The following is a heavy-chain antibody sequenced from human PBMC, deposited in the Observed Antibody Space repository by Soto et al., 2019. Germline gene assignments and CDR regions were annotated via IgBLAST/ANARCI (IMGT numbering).Heavy chain of an antibody. CDR3: ARESGGATATLDYYYFYMDV. Sequence: VQLAQSGAEVKKPGASVKVSCKTSGDSFNDYYIHWVRQAPGQGLAWMGWINPNGGATKYAQKFQGRVTVTRDTSIRTVYMELSSLRSDDTAVYYCARESGGATATLDYYYFYMDVWGKGTTVIVSS. V-gene: IGHV1-2*02. CDR2: INPNGGAT. J-gene: IGHJ6*03. CDR1: GDSFNDYY. D-gene: IGHD5-12*01.